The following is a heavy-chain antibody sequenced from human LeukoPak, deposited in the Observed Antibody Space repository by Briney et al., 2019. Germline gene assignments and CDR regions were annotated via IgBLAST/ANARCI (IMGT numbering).Heavy chain of an antibody. CDR3: AKDLGRYRNNFFDY. D-gene: IGHD1-26*01. CDR1: EFTFSSYA. Sequence: AGGSLRLSCAASEFTFSSYAMSWVRQAPGKGLEWVSAISGSGGSPYYADSVKGRFTISRDNSKNTLYLQMNSLRADDTAVYYCAKDLGRYRNNFFDYWGQGNLVTVSS. V-gene: IGHV3-23*01. J-gene: IGHJ4*02. CDR2: ISGSGGSP.